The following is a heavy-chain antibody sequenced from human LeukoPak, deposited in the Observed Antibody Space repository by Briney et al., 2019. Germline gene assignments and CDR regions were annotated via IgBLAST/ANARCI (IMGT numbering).Heavy chain of an antibody. CDR3: ASRTDLYYYGSGSYYQVY. J-gene: IGHJ4*02. CDR1: GGSISSSSYY. CDR2: IYYSGST. V-gene: IGHV4-39*01. Sequence: PSETLSLTCTVSGGSISSSSYYWGWIRQPPGEGLEWIGSIYYSGSTYYNPSLKSRVTISVDTSKNQFSLKLSSVTAADTAVYYCASRTDLYYYGSGSYYQVYWGQGTLVTVSS. D-gene: IGHD3-10*01.